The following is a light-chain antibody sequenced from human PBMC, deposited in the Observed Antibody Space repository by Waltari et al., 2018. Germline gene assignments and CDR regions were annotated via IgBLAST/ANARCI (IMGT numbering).Light chain of an antibody. CDR2: QDK. J-gene: IGLJ1*01. V-gene: IGLV3-1*01. CDR1: QLGNKY. CDR3: QTWDATSTFV. Sequence: SFELTQPPSVSVSAGQTATITCSGDQLGNKYTSWYQQKPGQSPVVVIFQDKTRPAGIPGRCSGSNAGNTATLTIGGTQATDEADYYCQTWDATSTFVFGSGTTVSVL.